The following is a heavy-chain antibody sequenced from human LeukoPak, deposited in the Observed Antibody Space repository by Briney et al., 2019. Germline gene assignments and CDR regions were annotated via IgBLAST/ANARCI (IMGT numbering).Heavy chain of an antibody. D-gene: IGHD5-12*01. Sequence: TGGSLRLSCAASGFTFQEYAMHWVRHAPGKGLEWVSLITGDGSRAFYGDSVKGRFTASRDNSKNSLYLQVNSLTTEDNAFYYCARDPRRDASGSYGWVGCLDLWGRGTLVSVSS. CDR3: ARDPRRDASGSYGWVGCLDL. J-gene: IGHJ2*01. V-gene: IGHV3-43*02. CDR1: GFTFQEYA. CDR2: ITGDGSRA.